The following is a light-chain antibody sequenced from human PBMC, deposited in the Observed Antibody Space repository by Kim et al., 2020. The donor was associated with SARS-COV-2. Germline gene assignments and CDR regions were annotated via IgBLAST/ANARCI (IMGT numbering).Light chain of an antibody. J-gene: IGKJ5*01. Sequence: SPGERAPLSCRASQSVSTDLAWYQQKSGQAPRLLIYGASTRATGIPGRFSGSGSGTEFTLTISGLQSEDLAVYYCQQYNNWSPITFGQGTRLEIK. CDR3: QQYNNWSPIT. V-gene: IGKV3D-15*01. CDR1: QSVSTD. CDR2: GAS.